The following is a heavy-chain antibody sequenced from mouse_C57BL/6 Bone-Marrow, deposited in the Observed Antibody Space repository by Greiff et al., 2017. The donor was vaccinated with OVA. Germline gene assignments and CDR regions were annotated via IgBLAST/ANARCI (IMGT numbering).Heavy chain of an antibody. J-gene: IGHJ2*01. CDR1: GYTFTSYW. Sequence: VQLQQPGAELVKPGASVKLSCKASGYTFTSYWMHWVKQRPGQGLEWIGMIHPNSGSTNYNEKFKSKATLTVDKSSSTAYMQLSSLTSEDSAVYYCAKTAQATCYFDYWGQGTTLTVSS. CDR3: AKTAQATCYFDY. CDR2: IHPNSGST. D-gene: IGHD3-2*02. V-gene: IGHV1-64*01.